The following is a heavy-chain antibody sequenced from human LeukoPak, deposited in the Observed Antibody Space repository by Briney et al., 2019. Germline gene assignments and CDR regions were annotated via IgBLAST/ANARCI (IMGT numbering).Heavy chain of an antibody. Sequence: GGSLRLSCAASGFTFSSYGMHWVRQAPGKGLEWVAFIRYDGSNKYYADSVKGRFTISRDNSKNTLYLQMNSLRAEDTAVYYCVKDAGIAAAGPFDYWGQGTLVTVSS. CDR3: VKDAGIAAAGPFDY. D-gene: IGHD6-13*01. CDR1: GFTFSSYG. CDR2: IRYDGSNK. V-gene: IGHV3-30*02. J-gene: IGHJ4*02.